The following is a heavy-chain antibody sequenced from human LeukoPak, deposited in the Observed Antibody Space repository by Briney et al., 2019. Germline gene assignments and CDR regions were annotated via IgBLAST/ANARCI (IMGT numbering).Heavy chain of an antibody. CDR2: IAHDGVNK. Sequence: GGSLRLSCATSGFTLSSYGMHWVRQAPGKGLERVAIIAHDGVNKYYTDSVKGRFTISRENSRNTLYLQMNSLRPEDTAVYYCARDWGASGWYNWFDPWGQGTLVTVSS. J-gene: IGHJ5*02. CDR3: ARDWGASGWYNWFDP. D-gene: IGHD6-19*01. V-gene: IGHV3-30*19. CDR1: GFTLSSYG.